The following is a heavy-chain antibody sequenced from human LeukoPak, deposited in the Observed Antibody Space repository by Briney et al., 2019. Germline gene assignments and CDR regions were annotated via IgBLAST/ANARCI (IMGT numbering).Heavy chain of an antibody. CDR1: GFTFSSYG. CDR2: IWYGGSNK. CDR3: AKGGILTGYSFDY. J-gene: IGHJ4*02. V-gene: IGHV3-33*06. Sequence: GGSLRLSCAASGFTFSSYGMHWVRQAPGKGLEWVAVIWYGGSNKYYADSVKGRFTISRDNSKNTLYLQMNSLRAEDTAVYYCAKGGILTGYSFDYWGQGTLVTVSS. D-gene: IGHD3-9*01.